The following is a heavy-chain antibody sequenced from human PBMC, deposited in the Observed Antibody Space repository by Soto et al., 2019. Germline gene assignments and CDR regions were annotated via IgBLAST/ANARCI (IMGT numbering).Heavy chain of an antibody. Sequence: ASVKVSCKASGYTFTGYYMHWVRQAPGQGLEWMGWINPNSGGTNYAQKFQGRVTITRDTSISTAYMELSRLRSDDTAVYYCAREGYDYVWGSYRLDYWGQGTLVTVPS. CDR3: AREGYDYVWGSYRLDY. J-gene: IGHJ4*02. CDR1: GYTFTGYY. D-gene: IGHD3-16*02. V-gene: IGHV1-2*02. CDR2: INPNSGGT.